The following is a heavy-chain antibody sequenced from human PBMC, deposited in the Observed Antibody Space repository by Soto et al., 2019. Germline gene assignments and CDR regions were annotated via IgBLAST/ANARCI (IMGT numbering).Heavy chain of an antibody. CDR3: ARGGVLLWFGEPLDY. Sequence: ASVKVSCKASGGTFSSFVITWVRQAPGQGLEWMGWISGYSGNTNYAQNLRGRVTMTTETSTSTAYMELRSLRSDDTAVYYCARGGVLLWFGEPLDYWGQGTLVTVSS. CDR2: ISGYSGNT. D-gene: IGHD3-10*01. CDR1: GGTFSSFV. V-gene: IGHV1-18*04. J-gene: IGHJ4*02.